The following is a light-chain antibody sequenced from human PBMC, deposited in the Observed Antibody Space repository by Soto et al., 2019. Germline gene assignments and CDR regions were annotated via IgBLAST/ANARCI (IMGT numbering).Light chain of an antibody. CDR3: QQSFSVPTT. CDR2: SAS. CDR1: KSIAGY. Sequence: IHMSQYQSFVSASVGYIVTNTCLASKSIAGYLSWYQQRPGKAPKFLIYSASSLQRGVPSRFSGSGSGTDFSLTINGLQPEDFATYLCQQSFSVPTTFGQRRRLEIK. V-gene: IGKV1-39*01. J-gene: IGKJ5*01.